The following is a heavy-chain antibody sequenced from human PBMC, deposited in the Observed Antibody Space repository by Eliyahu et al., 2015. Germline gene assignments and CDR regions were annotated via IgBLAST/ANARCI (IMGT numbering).Heavy chain of an antibody. Sequence: EVQLVESGGGLVQPEESLRLSCAAXGFTLSNHWVHWVRQAPGKGLVWVSRINYDGSDTNYADSVRGRFSISRDNAKNTVSLQMNSLRAEDTAVYYCAREGADYYYGLDVWGQGTSVIVSS. CDR1: GFTLSNHW. CDR2: INYDGSDT. D-gene: IGHD3-16*01. V-gene: IGHV3-74*01. CDR3: AREGADYYYGLDV. J-gene: IGHJ6*02.